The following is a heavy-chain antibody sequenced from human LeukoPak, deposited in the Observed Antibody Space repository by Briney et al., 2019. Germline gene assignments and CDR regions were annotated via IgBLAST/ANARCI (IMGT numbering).Heavy chain of an antibody. CDR3: ARIVDTAGYHYGMDV. Sequence: SETLSLTCTVSGGSISSYYWSWIRQPPGKGLEWIGYICYSGSTNYNPSLKSRVTISVDTSKNQFSLKLSSVTAADTAVYYCARIVDTAGYHYGMDVWGQGTTVTVSS. J-gene: IGHJ6*02. CDR1: GGSISSYY. V-gene: IGHV4-59*08. CDR2: ICYSGST. D-gene: IGHD5-18*01.